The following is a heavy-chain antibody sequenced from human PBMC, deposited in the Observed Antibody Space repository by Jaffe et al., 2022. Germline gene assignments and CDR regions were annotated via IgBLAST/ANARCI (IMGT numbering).Heavy chain of an antibody. CDR2: ISAYNGNT. J-gene: IGHJ6*03. V-gene: IGHV1-18*01. CDR3: ARDDRGWYVLPYYYYYMDV. D-gene: IGHD6-19*01. CDR1: GYTFTSYG. Sequence: QVQLVQSGAEVKKPGASVKVSCKASGYTFTSYGISWVRQAPGQGLEWMGWISAYNGNTNYAQKLQGRVTMTTDTSTSTAYMELRSLRSDDTAVYYCARDDRGWYVLPYYYYYMDVWGKGTTVTVSS.